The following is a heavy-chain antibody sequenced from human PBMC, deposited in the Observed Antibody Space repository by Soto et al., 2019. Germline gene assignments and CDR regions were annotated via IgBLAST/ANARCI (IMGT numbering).Heavy chain of an antibody. Sequence: QVQLQESGPGLVRPSQTLSLTCTVSGDSIRSGTYSWTWIRQHPAKGLEWIGVIYNSGTTYYNPSLKSRVNISSDTSKNQFSLKMSSVTAADTAIYYCARDSSWRGYCDLWGQGTLVTVSS. CDR3: ARDSSWRGYCDL. CDR1: GDSIRSGTYS. D-gene: IGHD3-3*01. CDR2: IYNSGTT. J-gene: IGHJ4*02. V-gene: IGHV4-31*03.